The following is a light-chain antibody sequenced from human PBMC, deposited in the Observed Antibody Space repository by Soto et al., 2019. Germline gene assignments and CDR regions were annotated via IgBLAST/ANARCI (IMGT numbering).Light chain of an antibody. J-gene: IGLJ2*01. CDR2: SND. V-gene: IGLV1-44*01. Sequence: QSVLTQSPSASGTPGQRVSLSCSGSTSNIGTNTVSWYQHVPGTAPKLLIYSNDQRPSAVPGRFSGSKSGTSASLAISGLLSEDEADYYCATWDDSRTVVFGGGTKLTVL. CDR3: ATWDDSRTVV. CDR1: TSNIGTNT.